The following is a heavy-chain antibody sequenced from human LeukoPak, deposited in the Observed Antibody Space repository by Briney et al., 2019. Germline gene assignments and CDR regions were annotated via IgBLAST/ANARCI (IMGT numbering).Heavy chain of an antibody. D-gene: IGHD3-3*01. CDR2: IYDSGST. CDR3: SRVGGTNFYYYGLDV. V-gene: IGHV4-59*01. J-gene: IGHJ6*02. Sequence: PSETLSLTCAVSGGSISGYYWSWIRQPPGKGLEWIGYIYDSGSTNYNPSLKSRDTISVDTSKNQFSLKLNSVTAADTAVYYCSRVGGTNFYYYGLDVWGQGTTVTVSS. CDR1: GGSISGYY.